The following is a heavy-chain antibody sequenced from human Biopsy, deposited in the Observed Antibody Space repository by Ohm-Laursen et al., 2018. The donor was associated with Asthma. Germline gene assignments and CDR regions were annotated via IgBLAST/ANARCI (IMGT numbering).Heavy chain of an antibody. V-gene: IGHV4-61*01. CDR2: IYYSGST. CDR3: ARGRITMIGGWFDP. J-gene: IGHJ5*02. Sequence: SETLSLTCSLSSGSGGYMRSGNYYWGWIRQPPGKGLEWIGYIYYSGSTNYNPSLKSRVTISVDTSKNQFSLKLSSVTAADTAVYYCARGRITMIGGWFDPWGQGTLVTVSS. CDR1: SGSGGYMRSGNYY. D-gene: IGHD3-22*01.